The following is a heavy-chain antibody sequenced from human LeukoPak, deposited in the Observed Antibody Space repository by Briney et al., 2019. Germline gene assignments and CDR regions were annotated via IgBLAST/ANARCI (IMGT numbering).Heavy chain of an antibody. V-gene: IGHV1-46*01. J-gene: IGHJ4*02. CDR1: GYTFTSYY. D-gene: IGHD3-22*01. CDR3: ARVSLYDSSGYYYGNFDY. Sequence: GASVKVSCKASGYTFTSYYMHWVRQAPGQGLEWMGIISPSGGSTSYAQKFQGRVTMTRGTSTSTVYMELSSLRSEDTAVYYCARVSLYDSSGYYYGNFDYWGQGTLVTVSS. CDR2: ISPSGGST.